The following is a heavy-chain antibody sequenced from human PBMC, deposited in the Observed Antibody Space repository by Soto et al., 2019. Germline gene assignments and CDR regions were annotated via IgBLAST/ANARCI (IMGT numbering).Heavy chain of an antibody. Sequence: SETLSLTCTVSGGSISSYYWSWIRQPPGKGLEWIGYIYYSGSTNYNPSLKSRVTVSVDTSKNQFSLKLSSVTAADTAVYYCARGYYDILTGYYGDAFDIWGQGTMVTVSS. CDR3: ARGYYDILTGYYGDAFDI. D-gene: IGHD3-9*01. V-gene: IGHV4-59*01. CDR1: GGSISSYY. CDR2: IYYSGST. J-gene: IGHJ3*02.